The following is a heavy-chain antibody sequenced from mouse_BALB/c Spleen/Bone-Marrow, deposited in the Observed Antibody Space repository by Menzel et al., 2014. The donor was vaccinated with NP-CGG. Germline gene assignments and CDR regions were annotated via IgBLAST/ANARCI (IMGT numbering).Heavy chain of an antibody. CDR2: IYPGNVNT. D-gene: IGHD2-2*01. J-gene: IGHJ4*01. CDR1: GYTFTRYY. V-gene: IGHV1S56*01. Sequence: QVQLQQSGPELVKPGAPVRISCKASGYTFTRYYIQWMKQRPGQGLEWIGWIYPGNVNTKYNEKFKGKATLTADKSSSTAYMQLSSLTSEDSAVYFCAMWLRRDYYAMDYWGQGTSVTVSS. CDR3: AMWLRRDYYAMDY.